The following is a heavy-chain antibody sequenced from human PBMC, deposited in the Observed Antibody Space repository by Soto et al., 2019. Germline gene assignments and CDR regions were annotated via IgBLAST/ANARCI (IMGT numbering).Heavy chain of an antibody. J-gene: IGHJ4*02. CDR1: GYTFSTFG. D-gene: IGHD6-13*01. V-gene: IGHV1-18*01. CDR3: ARVFPAAGTGEIDK. CDR2: INTDNGDT. Sequence: QVQLVQSGAEVKKPGASVRLSCKPSGYTFSTFGITWARQAPGQGLEWMGWINTDNGDTNYAKNFQGRVTMTTDTSTNTAYMELRSLRYDDTGVYYCARVFPAAGTGEIDKWGQGTPVTVSS.